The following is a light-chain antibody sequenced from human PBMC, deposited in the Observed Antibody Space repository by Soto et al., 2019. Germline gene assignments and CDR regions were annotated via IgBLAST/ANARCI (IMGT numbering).Light chain of an antibody. V-gene: IGKV2-30*01. CDR2: EVS. J-gene: IGKJ4*01. CDR1: QSLLYSDGKTF. Sequence: EVVMTQSPLSLPVTLGQPASIFCRSSQSLLYSDGKTFLTWFHQRPGQAPRRLIYEVSNRDSGVPARFSGSGSGTDFTLKISRVEAEDVGVYYCMQGTHWPLTFGGGTKVEIK. CDR3: MQGTHWPLT.